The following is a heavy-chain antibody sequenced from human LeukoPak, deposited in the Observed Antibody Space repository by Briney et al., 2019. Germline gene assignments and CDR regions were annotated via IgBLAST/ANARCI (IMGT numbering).Heavy chain of an antibody. CDR2: IYTSGST. V-gene: IGHV4-4*07. Sequence: PSETLSLTCTVSGGSISSYYWSWIRQPAGKGLEWIGRIYTSGSTNYNPSLKSRVTMSVDTSKNQFSLKLSSVTAADTAVYYCARGDRGIVGDQWYYFDYWGQGTLVTVSS. CDR1: GGSISSYY. D-gene: IGHD1-26*01. J-gene: IGHJ4*02. CDR3: ARGDRGIVGDQWYYFDY.